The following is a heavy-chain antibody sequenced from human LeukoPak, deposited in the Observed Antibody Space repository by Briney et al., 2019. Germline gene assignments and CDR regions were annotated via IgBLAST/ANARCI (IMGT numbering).Heavy chain of an antibody. Sequence: GGSLRLSCAASGFTFSSYWMNWVRQAPGKGLEWVSSISSSSSYIYYADSVKGRFTISRDNAKNSLYLQMNSLRAEDTAVYYCARAGGRYCSSTSCYFYFQHWGQGTLVTVSS. CDR1: GFTFSSYW. D-gene: IGHD2-2*01. CDR2: ISSSSSYI. V-gene: IGHV3-21*01. CDR3: ARAGGRYCSSTSCYFYFQH. J-gene: IGHJ1*01.